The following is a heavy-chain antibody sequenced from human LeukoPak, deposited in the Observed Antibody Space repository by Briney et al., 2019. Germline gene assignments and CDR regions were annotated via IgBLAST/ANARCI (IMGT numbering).Heavy chain of an antibody. CDR3: ARGLLDRIAAAARAPGGGGLMDV. Sequence: PSETLSLTCAVSGYSISSGYYWGWIRQPPGKGLDWIGSISHSGSTNYNPSLKSRVTISVDTSKNQFSLKLSSVTAADTAVYYCARGLLDRIAAAARAPGGGGLMDVWGKGTTVTVSS. CDR2: ISHSGST. J-gene: IGHJ6*03. V-gene: IGHV4-38-2*01. D-gene: IGHD6-13*01. CDR1: GYSISSGYY.